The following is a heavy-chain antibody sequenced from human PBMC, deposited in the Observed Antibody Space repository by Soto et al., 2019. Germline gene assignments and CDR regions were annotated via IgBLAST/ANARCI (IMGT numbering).Heavy chain of an antibody. V-gene: IGHV1-69*13. J-gene: IGHJ5*02. Sequence: SVKVSCKASGGTFSSYAISWVRQAPGQGLEWMGGIIPIFGTANYAQKFQGRVTITAGESTSTAYMELSSLRSEDTAVYYCARGRYYDSSGYDWFDPWGQGTLVTVSS. D-gene: IGHD3-22*01. CDR3: ARGRYYDSSGYDWFDP. CDR2: IIPIFGTA. CDR1: GGTFSSYA.